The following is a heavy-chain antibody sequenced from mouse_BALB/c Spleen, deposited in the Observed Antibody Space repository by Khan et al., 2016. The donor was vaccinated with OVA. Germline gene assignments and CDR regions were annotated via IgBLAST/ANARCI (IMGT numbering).Heavy chain of an antibody. CDR3: ARVYGGDCDY. CDR1: GYSITSDYA. V-gene: IGHV3-2*02. CDR2: ISYSGNT. J-gene: IGHJ2*01. Sequence: QLEESGPGLVKPSQSLSLTCTVTGYSITSDYAWNWIRQFPGNKLEWMGFISYSGNTNYNPSLKSRISITRDTSKNQFFLQLNSVTTEDTATYYCARVYGGDCDYWGQGTTLAVSS. D-gene: IGHD1-1*01.